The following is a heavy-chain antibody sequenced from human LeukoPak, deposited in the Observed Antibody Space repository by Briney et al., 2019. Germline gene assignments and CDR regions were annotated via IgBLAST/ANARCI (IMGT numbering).Heavy chain of an antibody. V-gene: IGHV4-4*07. J-gene: IGHJ6*03. CDR3: ARARGDSHAYYYYYYMDV. CDR2: IYTSGST. Sequence: SETLSLTCTVSGGSISIYYWSWIRQPAGKGLEWIVHIYTSGSTNYNPSLKRRVTISVDTSKNQFYLKLSSVTAADTAVYYCARARGDSHAYYYYYYMDVWGKGTTVTISS. CDR1: GGSISIYY. D-gene: IGHD2-21*02.